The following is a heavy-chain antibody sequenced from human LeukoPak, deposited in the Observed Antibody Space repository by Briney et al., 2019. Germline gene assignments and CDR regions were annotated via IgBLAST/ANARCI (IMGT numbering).Heavy chain of an antibody. D-gene: IGHD6-13*01. CDR3: ATSTAAAGTD. CDR1: GFTFSSYG. V-gene: IGHV3-23*01. CDR2: ISASGFTT. Sequence: GGSLRLSCAASGFTFSSYGMNWVRQAPGKGLEWVSGISASGFTTDYADSVKGRITISRDNSKNTLYLQMNSLRAEDTALYYCATSTAAAGTDWGQGTLVTVSS. J-gene: IGHJ4*02.